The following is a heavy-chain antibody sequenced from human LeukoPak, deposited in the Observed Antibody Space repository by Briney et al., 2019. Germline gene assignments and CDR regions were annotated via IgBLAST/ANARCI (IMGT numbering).Heavy chain of an antibody. D-gene: IGHD6-13*01. CDR2: ISSYNGNT. Sequence: ASGKVSCKASGSTFTSYGISWVRQAPGQGLEWMGWISSYNGNTHYAQKLQGRVTMTTDTSTSTAYMELRSLRSDDTAVYYCARDKPDRAAGDEDYWGQGTLVTVSS. CDR3: ARDKPDRAAGDEDY. J-gene: IGHJ4*02. V-gene: IGHV1-18*01. CDR1: GSTFTSYG.